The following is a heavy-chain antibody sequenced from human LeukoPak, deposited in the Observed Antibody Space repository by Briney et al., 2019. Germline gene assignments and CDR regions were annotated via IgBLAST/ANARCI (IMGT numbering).Heavy chain of an antibody. CDR3: AKGDSSSYYPRAYFDY. J-gene: IGHJ4*02. CDR2: ISGSGGST. V-gene: IGHV3-23*01. Sequence: QAGGSLRLSCAASGFTFSNYAMSWVRQAPGKGLEWVSGISGSGGSTYYADSVKGRFTISRDNSKNTLYLQMNSLRGEDTAVYYCAKGDSSSYYPRAYFDYWGQGTLVTVSS. D-gene: IGHD3-22*01. CDR1: GFTFSNYA.